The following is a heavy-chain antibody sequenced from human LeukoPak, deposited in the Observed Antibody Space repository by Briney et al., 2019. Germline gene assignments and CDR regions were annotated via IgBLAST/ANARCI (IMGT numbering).Heavy chain of an antibody. Sequence: ASVKVSCKASGGTFSSYAISWVRQATGQGLEWMGRIIPILGIANYAQKFQGRVTITADKSTSTAYMELSSLRSEDTAVYYCARGEAVAGPEVFDYWGQGTLVTVSS. D-gene: IGHD6-19*01. V-gene: IGHV1-69*04. CDR1: GGTFSSYA. CDR3: ARGEAVAGPEVFDY. J-gene: IGHJ4*02. CDR2: IIPILGIA.